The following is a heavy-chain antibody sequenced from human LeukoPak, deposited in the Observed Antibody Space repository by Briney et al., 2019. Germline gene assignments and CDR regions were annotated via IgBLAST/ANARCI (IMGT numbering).Heavy chain of an antibody. CDR1: GFTFINFA. Sequence: PGGSLRLSCAASGFTFINFAMSWVRQAPGKGLEWVSAISVIGATTHYADSVKGRFTISRDDSKDTLFLQLNSLRAEDTAVFYCAKGGANSYNFVDYWGQGTLVTASS. D-gene: IGHD4/OR15-4a*01. CDR2: ISVIGATT. V-gene: IGHV3-23*01. J-gene: IGHJ4*02. CDR3: AKGGANSYNFVDY.